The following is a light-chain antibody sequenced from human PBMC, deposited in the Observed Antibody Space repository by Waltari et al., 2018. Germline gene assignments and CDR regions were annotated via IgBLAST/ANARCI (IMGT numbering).Light chain of an antibody. CDR1: SSDGGGNHF. J-gene: IGLJ2*01. CDR2: EVT. V-gene: IGLV2-8*01. Sequence: QSALTQPPSASGSPGQSVPISCSGTSSDGGGNHFVSCYQLHPDQAPKLMIYEVTKRPSGVPDRFSGSKSDNTASLTVSGLQAEDEADYYCASYSGTNNVIFGGGTKLTVL. CDR3: ASYSGTNNVI.